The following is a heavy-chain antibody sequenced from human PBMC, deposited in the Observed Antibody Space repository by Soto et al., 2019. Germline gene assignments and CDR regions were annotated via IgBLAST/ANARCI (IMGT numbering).Heavy chain of an antibody. CDR3: AAPSY. J-gene: IGHJ4*02. CDR2: IWYDGSNK. Sequence: GGPNILSCAASECTSISYGMHWVRQAPGKGLEWVAVIWYDGSNKYYADSVKGRFTISRDNSKNTLYLQMNSLRAEDTAVYYCAAPSYWGQGTLVTVSS. CDR1: ECTSISYG. V-gene: IGHV3-33*01.